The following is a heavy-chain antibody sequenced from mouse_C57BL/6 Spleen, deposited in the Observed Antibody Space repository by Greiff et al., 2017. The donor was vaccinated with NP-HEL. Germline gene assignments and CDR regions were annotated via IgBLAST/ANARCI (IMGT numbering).Heavy chain of an antibody. V-gene: IGHV6-3*01. CDR1: GFTFSNYW. Sequence: EVQLVESGGGLVQPGGSMKLSCVASGFTFSNYWMNWVRQSPEKGLEWVAQIRLKSDNYATHYAESVKGRFTISRDDSKSSVYLQMNNLRAEDTGIYYCTGADYDVGWYFDVWGTGTTVTVSS. J-gene: IGHJ1*03. CDR3: TGADYDVGWYFDV. CDR2: IRLKSDNYAT. D-gene: IGHD2-4*01.